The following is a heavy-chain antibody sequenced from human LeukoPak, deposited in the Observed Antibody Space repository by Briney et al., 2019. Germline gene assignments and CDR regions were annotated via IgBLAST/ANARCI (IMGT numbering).Heavy chain of an antibody. Sequence: GGSLRLSCAASGFTFSNYWIHWVRQAPGKGLVWVSRINGDGSITTYADSVKGRFTISRDNAKNTLYPQMNSLRAEDTAVYFCARRVVVGSTHYFDYWGQGTLVTVSS. CDR1: GFTFSNYW. CDR3: ARRVVVGSTHYFDY. J-gene: IGHJ4*02. V-gene: IGHV3-74*01. CDR2: INGDGSIT. D-gene: IGHD1-26*01.